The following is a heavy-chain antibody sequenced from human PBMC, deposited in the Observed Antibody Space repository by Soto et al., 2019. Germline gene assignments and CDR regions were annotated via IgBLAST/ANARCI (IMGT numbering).Heavy chain of an antibody. J-gene: IGHJ4*02. CDR3: ARENILTAATGKRDFDC. V-gene: IGHV4-4*07. CDR1: GGTITNYY. Sequence: SETLSLTCTLSGGTITNYYWSWIRQPAGKGLEWIGRIYSSGSTNYNPSLNSRVIMPVDTSQNQFSLNLSSVTAADTAKYYCARENILTAATGKRDFDCWGQGTLVTVSS. D-gene: IGHD6-13*01. CDR2: IYSSGST.